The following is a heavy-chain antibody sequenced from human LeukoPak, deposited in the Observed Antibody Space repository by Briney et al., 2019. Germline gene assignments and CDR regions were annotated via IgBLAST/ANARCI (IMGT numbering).Heavy chain of an antibody. J-gene: IGHJ3*02. CDR3: ARDGNFDI. Sequence: PGGSLRLSCAASGFTFSSYAMSWVRQAPGKGLEWVANIRGDGSRTYYVDSAKGRFTISRDNAKNSLFLQLDSLRADDTAVYYCARDGNFDIWGQGTMVTVSP. CDR1: GFTFSSYA. D-gene: IGHD1-26*01. V-gene: IGHV3-7*01. CDR2: IRGDGSRT.